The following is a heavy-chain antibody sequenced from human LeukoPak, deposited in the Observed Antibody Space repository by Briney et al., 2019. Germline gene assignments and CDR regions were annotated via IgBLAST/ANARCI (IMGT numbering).Heavy chain of an antibody. D-gene: IGHD1-26*01. J-gene: IGHJ4*02. CDR2: IWYDGSNK. Sequence: GGSLRLSCAASGFTFSTYGMHWVRQAPGKGLEWVAVIWYDGSNKYYADSVKGRFTISRDNAKNSLYLQMNSLRAEDTAVYYCARALRGGATAHWGQGTLVTVSS. CDR3: ARALRGGATAH. CDR1: GFTFSTYG. V-gene: IGHV3-33*01.